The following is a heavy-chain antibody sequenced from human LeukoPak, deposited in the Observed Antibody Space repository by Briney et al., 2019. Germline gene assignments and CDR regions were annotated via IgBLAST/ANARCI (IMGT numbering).Heavy chain of an antibody. V-gene: IGHV3-21*01. Sequence: GGSLRLSRAASVFTFSGCTMNWVRQAAGKGLEWVSSISSRSSYIYYADSVKGRFTISRDNAKNSLYLQTNSLRAEDTAVYYCARGPYYYDSSRNNYFDYWCQGTLVTVSS. CDR3: ARGPYYYDSSRNNYFDY. J-gene: IGHJ4*02. D-gene: IGHD3-22*01. CDR2: ISSRSSYI. CDR1: VFTFSGCT.